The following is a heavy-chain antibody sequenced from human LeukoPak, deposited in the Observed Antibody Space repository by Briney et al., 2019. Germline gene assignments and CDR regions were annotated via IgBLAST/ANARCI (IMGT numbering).Heavy chain of an antibody. J-gene: IGHJ4*02. CDR2: IYPDDSDT. CDR1: GYRFADYW. D-gene: IGHD5-24*01. V-gene: IGHV5-51*01. CDR3: ARPVEMATSPFDY. Sequence: GEFLMISCKGSGYRFADYWIAWVRQVPGQGLEWMGIIYPDDSDTRYSPSFLGQVTISADKSISTAYLQWSSLKASDTAMYYCARPVEMATSPFDYWGQGTLVTVSS.